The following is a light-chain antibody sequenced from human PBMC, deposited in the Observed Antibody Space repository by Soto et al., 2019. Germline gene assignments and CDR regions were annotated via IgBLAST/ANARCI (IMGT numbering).Light chain of an antibody. CDR1: QSVTNSL. CDR2: GAL. CDR3: QQQAMSPWT. V-gene: IGKV3-20*01. J-gene: IGKJ1*01. Sequence: EIVLTQSPGTLSLSPGERATLSCRASQSVTNSLLSWYQQRPGQAPRLLVYGAYGALYRDTGIPDKFSGSESATDLHLRIRRLEPEALAVYYCQQQAMSPWTFGQGTKVEIK.